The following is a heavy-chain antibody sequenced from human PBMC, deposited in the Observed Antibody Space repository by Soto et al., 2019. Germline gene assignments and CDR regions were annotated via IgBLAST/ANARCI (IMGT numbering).Heavy chain of an antibody. V-gene: IGHV1-3*05. CDR1: GYTFTSYA. CDR3: ARDRWNQDEGGWFDP. Sequence: QVQLVQSGAEEKKPGASVKVSCKASGYTFTSYAMHWVRQAPGQRLEWMGWINAGNGNTKYSQKFQGRVTITRDTSASTAYMELSSLRSEDTAVYYCARDRWNQDEGGWFDPWGQGTLVTVSS. J-gene: IGHJ5*02. D-gene: IGHD1-1*01. CDR2: INAGNGNT.